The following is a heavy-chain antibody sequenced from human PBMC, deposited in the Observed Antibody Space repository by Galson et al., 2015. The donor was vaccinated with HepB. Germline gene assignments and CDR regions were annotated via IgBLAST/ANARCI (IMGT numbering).Heavy chain of an antibody. D-gene: IGHD3-10*01. Sequence: SVKVSCKASGGTFSSYAISWVRQAPGQGLEWMGGIIPIFGTANYAQKFQGRVTITADKSTSTAYMELSSLRSEDTAVYYCARRAYYGSGSYQTLYYYYGMDVWGQGTTVTVSS. J-gene: IGHJ6*02. CDR2: IIPIFGTA. CDR3: ARRAYYGSGSYQTLYYYYGMDV. V-gene: IGHV1-69*06. CDR1: GGTFSSYA.